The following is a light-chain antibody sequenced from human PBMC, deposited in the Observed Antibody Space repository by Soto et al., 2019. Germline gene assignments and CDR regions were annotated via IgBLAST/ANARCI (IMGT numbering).Light chain of an antibody. Sequence: EVVMTQSQITLSVPPGESATLSLRASQSVSSTLAWFQQKPGQAPRLLIYGASTRATGIPARFSGSGSGTDFTLTISSLQSEDFAVYYCQQYNTWPRTFGQVTMVDVK. CDR1: QSVSST. J-gene: IGKJ1*01. V-gene: IGKV3-15*01. CDR2: GAS. CDR3: QQYNTWPRT.